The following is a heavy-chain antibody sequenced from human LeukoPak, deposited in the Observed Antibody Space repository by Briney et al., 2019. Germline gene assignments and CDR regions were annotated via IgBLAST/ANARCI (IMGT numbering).Heavy chain of an antibody. V-gene: IGHV3-30*04. Sequence: GGSLRLSCAASGFTFSSYAMHWVRQAPGKGLEWVAVISYDGSNKYYADSVKGRFTISRDNSKNTLYLQVNSLRAEDTAVYYCARDRGGTHDYGSGTLGPSGYFDYWGQGTLVTVSS. D-gene: IGHD3-10*01. CDR2: ISYDGSNK. CDR1: GFTFSSYA. CDR3: ARDRGGTHDYGSGTLGPSGYFDY. J-gene: IGHJ4*02.